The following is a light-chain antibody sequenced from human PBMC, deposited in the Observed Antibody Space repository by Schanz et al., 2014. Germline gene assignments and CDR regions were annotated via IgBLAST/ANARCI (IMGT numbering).Light chain of an antibody. CDR3: QSFDSSLSGWV. CDR2: EVT. Sequence: QSSLTQPASVSGSPGQSITISCTGTSSDVGGYNDVSWYQQHPGKAPKLMLYEVTKRPSGVPDRFSGSKSGNTASLTVSGLQAEDEAVYYCQSFDSSLSGWVFGGGTKVTVL. V-gene: IGLV2-8*01. J-gene: IGLJ3*02. CDR1: SSDVGGYND.